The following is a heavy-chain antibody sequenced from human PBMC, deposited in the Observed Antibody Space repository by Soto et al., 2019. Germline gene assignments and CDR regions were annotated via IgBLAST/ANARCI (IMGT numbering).Heavy chain of an antibody. CDR1: GGTFSSYA. CDR2: IIPIFGTA. D-gene: IGHD4-17*01. V-gene: IGHV1-69*01. Sequence: QVQLVQSGAEVKKPGSSVKVSCKASGGTFSSYAISWVRQAPGQGLEWLGGIIPIFGTANNAQKFQGRVTITADESTSTAYMELSSLRSEDTAVYYCARLSYGPYYYYGMDVWGQGTTVTVSS. CDR3: ARLSYGPYYYYGMDV. J-gene: IGHJ6*02.